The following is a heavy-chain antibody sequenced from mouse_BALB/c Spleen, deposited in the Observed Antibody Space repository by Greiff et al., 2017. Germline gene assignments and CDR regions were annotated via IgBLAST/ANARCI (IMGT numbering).Heavy chain of an antibody. CDR3: ARVSPTMIRGYAMDY. Sequence: QVQLQQSGPGLVAPSQSLSITCTVSGFSLTSYGVHWVRQPPGKGLEWLGVIWAGGSTNYNSALMSRLSISKDNSKSQVFLKMNSLQTDDTAMYYCARVSPTMIRGYAMDYWGQGTSVTVSS. J-gene: IGHJ4*01. D-gene: IGHD2-4*01. CDR2: IWAGGST. V-gene: IGHV2-9*02. CDR1: GFSLTSYG.